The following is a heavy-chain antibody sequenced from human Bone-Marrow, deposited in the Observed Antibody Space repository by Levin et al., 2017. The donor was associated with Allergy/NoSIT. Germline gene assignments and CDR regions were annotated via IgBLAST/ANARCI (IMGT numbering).Heavy chain of an antibody. J-gene: IGHJ4*02. CDR2: IIPMFGAT. D-gene: IGHD4/OR15-4a*01. V-gene: IGHV1-69*13. CDR1: GGSFSSYT. Sequence: SVKVSCKPSGGSFSSYTVSWMRQAPGQGLEWVGGIIPMFGATNYAPKFQGRVTITADESTRTAYLEVHRLRSDDTAVYYCAREMGDYGVGYFDYWGQGTLVTVSA. CDR3: AREMGDYGVGYFDY.